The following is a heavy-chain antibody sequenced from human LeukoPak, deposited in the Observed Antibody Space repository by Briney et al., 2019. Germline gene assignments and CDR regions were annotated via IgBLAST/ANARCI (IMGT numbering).Heavy chain of an antibody. CDR2: VFYSGIT. CDR1: GGSISNYY. V-gene: IGHV4-59*08. Sequence: SETLSLTCAVSGGSISNYYWSWVRQVPGKGLEWLGYVFYSGITNYNPSLKSRVSISIDTSKKQFSLKLSSVTAADTAVYYCARADDYWGQGTLVTVSS. J-gene: IGHJ4*02. CDR3: ARADDY.